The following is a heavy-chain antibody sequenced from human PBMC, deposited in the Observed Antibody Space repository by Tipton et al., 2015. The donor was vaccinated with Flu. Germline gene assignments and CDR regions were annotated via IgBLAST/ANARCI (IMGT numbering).Heavy chain of an antibody. Sequence: TLSLTCSVSGGSVSSFFWSWIRQPAGKGLEWIGRIYTSGSTKYNPSLKSRVTMSVDTSKDQFSLKLISVTAADTAVYYCARGDCSSTSCLDYWGQGTLVTVSS. CDR1: GGSVSSFF. D-gene: IGHD2-2*01. CDR3: ARGDCSSTSCLDY. V-gene: IGHV4-4*07. CDR2: IYTSGST. J-gene: IGHJ4*02.